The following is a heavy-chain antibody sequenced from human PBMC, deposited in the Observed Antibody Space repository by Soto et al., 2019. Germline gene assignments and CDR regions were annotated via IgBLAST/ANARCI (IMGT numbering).Heavy chain of an antibody. CDR3: AKASREMLVTYPHYCMHG. D-gene: IGHD2-8*01. CDR2: IYRGDRT. J-gene: IGHJ6*01. Sequence: ASGFTVRSNYMIFVRQASGKGLEWVSVIYRGDRTSYADSVKGRFTISRDTSKNMLYLQMNSLRAEDTAVYYCAKASREMLVTYPHYCMHGWGQGTTGIVSS. CDR1: GFTVRSNY. V-gene: IGHV3-53*05.